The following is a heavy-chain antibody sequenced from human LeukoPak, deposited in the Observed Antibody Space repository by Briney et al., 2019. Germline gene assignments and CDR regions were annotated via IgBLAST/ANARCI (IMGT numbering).Heavy chain of an antibody. Sequence: GGSPRLSCAASGFTVSSNYMSWVRQAPGKGLEWVSVIYSGGSTYYADSVKGRFTISRDNSKNTLYLQMNSLRAEDTAVYYCARDMRGIAAAGTIGEDYWGQGTLVTVSS. CDR1: GFTVSSNY. CDR2: IYSGGST. V-gene: IGHV3-53*01. D-gene: IGHD6-13*01. CDR3: ARDMRGIAAAGTIGEDY. J-gene: IGHJ4*02.